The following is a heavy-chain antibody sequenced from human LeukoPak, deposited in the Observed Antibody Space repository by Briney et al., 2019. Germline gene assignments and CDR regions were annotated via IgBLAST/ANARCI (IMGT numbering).Heavy chain of an antibody. V-gene: IGHV3-30*04. D-gene: IGHD3-22*01. CDR2: ISYDGSNK. CDR1: GFTFSNYA. CDR3: AGGVTMIG. J-gene: IGHJ4*02. Sequence: GGSLRLSCVASGFTFSNYAMHWVRQAPGKGLEWVAVISYDGSNKYYADSVKGRFTISRDNSKNTLYLQMNSLRAEDTAVYYCAGGVTMIGWGQGTLVTVSS.